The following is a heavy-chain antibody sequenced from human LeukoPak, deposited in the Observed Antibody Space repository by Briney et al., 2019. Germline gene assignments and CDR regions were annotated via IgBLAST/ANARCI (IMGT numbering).Heavy chain of an antibody. CDR1: GGSISSYY. CDR3: ARALSYYYGSGPGGYDY. CDR2: IYNSGST. D-gene: IGHD3-10*01. J-gene: IGHJ4*02. Sequence: SETLSLTCTVSGGSISSYYWSWIRQPPGKGLEWIGYIYNSGSTNYNPSLKSRVTISVDTSKNQFSLKLSSVTAADTAVYYCARALSYYYGSGPGGYDYWGQGTLVTVSS. V-gene: IGHV4-59*01.